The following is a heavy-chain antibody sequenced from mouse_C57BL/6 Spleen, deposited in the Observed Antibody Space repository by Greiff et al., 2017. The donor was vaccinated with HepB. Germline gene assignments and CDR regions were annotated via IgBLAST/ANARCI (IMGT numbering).Heavy chain of an antibody. D-gene: IGHD2-4*01. CDR3: ARRGDYGFDY. CDR2: IDPSDSYT. V-gene: IGHV1-59*01. CDR1: GYTFTSYW. Sequence: VQLQQSGAELVRPGTSVKLSCKASGYTFTSYWMHWVKQRPGQGLEWIGVIDPSDSYTNYNQKFKGKATLTVDTSSSTAYMQLSSLTSEDSAVYYCARRGDYGFDYWGPGTTLTVSS. J-gene: IGHJ2*01.